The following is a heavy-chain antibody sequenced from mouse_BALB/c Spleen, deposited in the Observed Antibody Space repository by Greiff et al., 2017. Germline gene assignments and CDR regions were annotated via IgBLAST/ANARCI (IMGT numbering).Heavy chain of an antibody. Sequence: DLVKPGASVKLSCKASGYTFTSYWINWIKQRPGQGLEWIGRIAPGSGSTYYNEMFKGKATLTVDTSSSTAYIQLSSLSSEDSAVYFCARGDGNPDYWGQGTTLTVSS. CDR2: IAPGSGST. V-gene: IGHV1S41*01. CDR3: ARGDGNPDY. CDR1: GYTFTSYW. J-gene: IGHJ2*01. D-gene: IGHD2-1*01.